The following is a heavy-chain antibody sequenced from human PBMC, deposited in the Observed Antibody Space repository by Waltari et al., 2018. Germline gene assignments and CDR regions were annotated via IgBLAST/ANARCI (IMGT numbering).Heavy chain of an antibody. CDR2: VKSKSDGGTR. CDR3: TTLFGDFWSGYFFDF. D-gene: IGHD3-3*01. V-gene: IGHV3-15*01. J-gene: IGHJ4*02. Sequence: EVQLVESGGGLVKPGGSLRLSCAASGFTFSNAWMSSVRQAPGKGLEWVGRVKSKSDGGTRDYSAPVKGRFTISRDDSENTLYLQMNSLKTEDTAVYYCTTLFGDFWSGYFFDFWGQGTLVTVSS. CDR1: GFTFSNAW.